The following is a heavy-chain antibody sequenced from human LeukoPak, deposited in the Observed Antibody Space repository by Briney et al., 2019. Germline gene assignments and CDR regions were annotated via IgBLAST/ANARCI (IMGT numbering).Heavy chain of an antibody. V-gene: IGHV4-39*07. D-gene: IGHD3-16*02. CDR1: GGSISSSSYY. CDR3: ARSATFGGVIVPFDY. CDR2: IYYSGST. Sequence: SGTLSLTCTVSGGSISSSSYYWGWIRQPPGKGLEWIGSIYYSGSTYYNPSLKSRVTISVDTSKNQFSLKLSSVTAADTAVYYCARSATFGGVIVPFDYWGQGTLVTVSS. J-gene: IGHJ4*02.